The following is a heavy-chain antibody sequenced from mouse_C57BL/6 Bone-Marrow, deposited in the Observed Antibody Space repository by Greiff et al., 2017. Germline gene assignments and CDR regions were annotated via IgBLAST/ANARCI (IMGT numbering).Heavy chain of an antibody. CDR2: INPGSGGT. CDR3: ARLSGYLSYAMDY. Sequence: QVQLQQSGAELVRPGTSVKVSCKASGYAFTNYLIEWVKQRPGQGLEWIGVINPGSGGTYYNEKFKGKATLTVDKSSSTAYMLLSSLTSEDSAVYFCARLSGYLSYAMDYWGQGTSVTVSS. J-gene: IGHJ4*01. CDR1: GYAFTNYL. D-gene: IGHD2-2*01. V-gene: IGHV1-54*01.